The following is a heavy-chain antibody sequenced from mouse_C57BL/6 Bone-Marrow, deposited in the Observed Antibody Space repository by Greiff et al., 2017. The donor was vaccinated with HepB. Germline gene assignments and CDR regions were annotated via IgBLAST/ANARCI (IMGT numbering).Heavy chain of an antibody. CDR2: IYPGDGDT. CDR1: GYAFSSSW. D-gene: IGHD2-4*01. V-gene: IGHV1-82*01. J-gene: IGHJ3*01. CDR3: ARWKDYDGFAY. Sequence: VKVVESGPELVKPGASVKISCKASGYAFSSSWMNWVTQRPGKGLEWIGRIYPGDGDTNYNGKFKGKATLTADKSSSTAYMQLSSLTSEDSAVYFCARWKDYDGFAYWGQGTLVTVSA.